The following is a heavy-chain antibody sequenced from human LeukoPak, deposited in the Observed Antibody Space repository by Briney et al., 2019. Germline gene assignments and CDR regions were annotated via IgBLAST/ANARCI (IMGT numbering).Heavy chain of an antibody. J-gene: IGHJ4*02. D-gene: IGHD2-2*02. CDR2: INPNSGGT. V-gene: IGHV1-2*02. CDR1: GYTFTGYY. Sequence: SVKVSCKASGYTFTGYYMHWVRQAPGQGLEWMGWINPNSGGTNYAQKFQGRVTMTRDTSISTAYMELSRLRSDDTAVYYCARGGKYQLLYPYYFDYWGQGTLVTASS. CDR3: ARGGKYQLLYPYYFDY.